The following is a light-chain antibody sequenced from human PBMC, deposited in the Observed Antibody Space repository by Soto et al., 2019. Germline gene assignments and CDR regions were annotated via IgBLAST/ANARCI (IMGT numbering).Light chain of an antibody. J-gene: IGKJ4*01. V-gene: IGKV3-15*01. CDR1: QSVSSN. CDR2: GAS. Sequence: EIVMTQSPATLSVSPGERATRSCRSSQSVSSNLAWYQQKPCQAPRLLIYGASTRASVIPARFSGSGSGTDFTLTIIRLQSADFSVYYCQQYNNWPLTFGVGTKVEIK. CDR3: QQYNNWPLT.